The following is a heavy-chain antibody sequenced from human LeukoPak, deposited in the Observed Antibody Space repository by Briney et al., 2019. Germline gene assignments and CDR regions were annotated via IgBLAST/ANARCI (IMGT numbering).Heavy chain of an antibody. CDR2: IYTSGST. D-gene: IGHD3-22*01. V-gene: IGHV4-4*07. Sequence: SETLSLTCTVSGGSISSYYWSWIRQPAGKGLEWIGRIYTSGSTNYNPSLKSRVTMSVDTSKNQFSLKLSSVTAADTAVYYCARGVTYYYDSSGYYYFDYRGQGTLVTVSS. CDR1: GGSISSYY. J-gene: IGHJ4*02. CDR3: ARGVTYYYDSSGYYYFDY.